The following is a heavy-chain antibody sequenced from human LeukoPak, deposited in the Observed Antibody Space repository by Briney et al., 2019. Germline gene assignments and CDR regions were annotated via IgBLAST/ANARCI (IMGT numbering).Heavy chain of an antibody. CDR2: INSDGSST. D-gene: IGHD6-19*01. CDR3: AREGVAVADDAFDI. J-gene: IGHJ3*02. CDR1: GFTFSSYW. V-gene: IGHV3-74*01. Sequence: PGGSLRLSCAASGFTFSSYWMHWVRQAPGKGLVWVSRINSDGSSTSYADSVKGRFTISRDNSKNTLYLQMNSLRAEDTAVYYCAREGVAVADDAFDIWGQGTMVTVSS.